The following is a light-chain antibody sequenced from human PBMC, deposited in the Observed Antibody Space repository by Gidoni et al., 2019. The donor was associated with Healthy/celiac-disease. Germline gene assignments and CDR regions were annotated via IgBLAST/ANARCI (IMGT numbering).Light chain of an antibody. V-gene: IGKV3D-11*01. CDR3: QQPEVT. CDR2: DAS. J-gene: IGKJ3*01. Sequence: IVLTQSPATLSLSPGERATLSCRASQGVSSYLAWYQQKPGQAPRLLIYDASNRATGIPARFSGSGPGTDFTLTISSLEPEDFAVYYCQQPEVTFGPGTKVDIK. CDR1: QGVSSY.